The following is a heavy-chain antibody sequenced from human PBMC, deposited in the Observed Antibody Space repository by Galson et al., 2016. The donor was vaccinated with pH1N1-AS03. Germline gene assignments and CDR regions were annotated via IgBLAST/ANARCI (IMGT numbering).Heavy chain of an antibody. J-gene: IGHJ4*02. CDR2: IYHSGSA. Sequence: LSLTRAVDGGSLSGYHWHWIRQPAAKGLAWIGEIYHSGSADYNPSLKSRVPISIDTSKNQFTLNVSSVPAADTAVYFWSRRSVRGVIRYWGQGTLVTVSS. D-gene: IGHD3-10*01. CDR3: SRRSVRGVIRY. CDR1: GGSLSGYH. V-gene: IGHV4-34*01.